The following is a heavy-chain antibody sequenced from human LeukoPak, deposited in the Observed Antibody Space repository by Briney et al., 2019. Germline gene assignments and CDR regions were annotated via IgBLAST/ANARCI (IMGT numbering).Heavy chain of an antibody. Sequence: SETLSLTCTVSGSSISSYYWSWIRQPPGKGLEWIGYIFYTGSTNHNPSLKSRVTMSVDTSKNQFSLKLNSVTAADTAVYYCAVAVAPRNNWLDPWGQGTLVTVSS. CDR3: AVAVAPRNNWLDP. CDR2: IFYTGST. D-gene: IGHD6-19*01. CDR1: GSSISSYY. J-gene: IGHJ5*02. V-gene: IGHV4-59*01.